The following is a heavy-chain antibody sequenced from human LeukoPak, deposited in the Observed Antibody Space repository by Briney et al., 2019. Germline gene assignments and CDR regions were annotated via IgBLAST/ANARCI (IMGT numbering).Heavy chain of an antibody. CDR3: ARGHSGSYQRNDAFDI. CDR1: GFTFRSYR. V-gene: IGHV3-74*01. D-gene: IGHD1-26*01. J-gene: IGHJ3*02. Sequence: GGSLRLSCAASGFTFRSYRMHWVRQAPGKGLVWVSRIASDGSSTSYADSVKGRFTVSRDNARNSLYLQMNSLGAEDTAVYYCARGHSGSYQRNDAFDIWGQGTMVTVSS. CDR2: IASDGSST.